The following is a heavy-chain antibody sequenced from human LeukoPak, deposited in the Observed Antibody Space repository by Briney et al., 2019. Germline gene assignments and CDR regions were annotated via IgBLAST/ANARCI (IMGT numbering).Heavy chain of an antibody. D-gene: IGHD3-10*01. V-gene: IGHV3-21*01. J-gene: IGHJ4*02. Sequence: GGSLRLSCAASGFTFSNYSMNWVRQAPGKGLEWVSSIGTTGSYIFYADSVKGRFTISRDNAKNTLYLQMNSLRAEDTAVYYCVTGRGRGVIITPFDYWGQGTLVTVSS. CDR2: IGTTGSYI. CDR3: VTGRGRGVIITPFDY. CDR1: GFTFSNYS.